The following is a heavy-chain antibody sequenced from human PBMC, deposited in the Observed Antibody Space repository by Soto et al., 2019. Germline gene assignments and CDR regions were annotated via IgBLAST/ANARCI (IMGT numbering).Heavy chain of an antibody. J-gene: IGHJ4*02. CDR2: INPGVGST. CDR1: GYIFTSYY. CDR3: ARSPREGGPFDY. D-gene: IGHD2-15*01. Sequence: QVQLVQSGAEVQKPGASVKVSCKASGYIFTSYYVFWVRQAPGQGPEWMGTINPGVGSTSYAQMFQGRVTLTRDSSTSTLYMELSSLRSDDTAVYYCARSPREGGPFDYWGQGTPVTVSS. V-gene: IGHV1-46*01.